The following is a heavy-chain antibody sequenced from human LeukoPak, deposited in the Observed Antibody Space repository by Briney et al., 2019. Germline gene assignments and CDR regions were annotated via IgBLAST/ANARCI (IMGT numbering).Heavy chain of an antibody. CDR3: AKEPTIRYDPNWFDS. V-gene: IGHV3-23*01. J-gene: IGHJ5*01. CDR2: ITTSDGNT. Sequence: QPGGSLRLSSAASGFTFSSYTMSWVRQAPGKGLEWVSTITTSDGNTYYADSVKGRFTVSRDNSKNTLYLQMNSLRADDTAVYYCAKEPTIRYDPNWFDSWGQGTLVTVSS. D-gene: IGHD1-14*01. CDR1: GFTFSSYT.